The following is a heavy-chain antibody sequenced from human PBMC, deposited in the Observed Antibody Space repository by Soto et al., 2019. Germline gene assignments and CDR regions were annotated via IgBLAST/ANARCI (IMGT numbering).Heavy chain of an antibody. V-gene: IGHV4-34*01. Sequence: SETLSLTCAVSGGSLSDFSWTWIRQSPGKGLEWIGESSLSGTTNYNPSLKSRVTISVDTSKNQVSLKLTSVTAADTAVYYCARGSRRWITTPSERPNWLDSWGQALLVTVS. CDR2: SSLSGTT. CDR3: ARGSRRWITTPSERPNWLDS. J-gene: IGHJ5*01. CDR1: GGSLSDFS. D-gene: IGHD3-22*01.